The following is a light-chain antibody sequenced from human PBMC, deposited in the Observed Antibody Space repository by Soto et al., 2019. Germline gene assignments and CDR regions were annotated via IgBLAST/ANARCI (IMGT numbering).Light chain of an antibody. J-gene: IGKJ2*01. CDR1: QSISSN. CDR2: TTS. CDR3: QQRYTTPYT. V-gene: IGKV1-39*01. Sequence: DIQMTQSPSSLSASVGDRVTITCRASQSISSNLNWYQQKPGKAPKILIYTTSSLQSEVPTRFSGSASGTDFTLTINSLQPEDFATYYCQQRYTTPYTFGQGTKLEIK.